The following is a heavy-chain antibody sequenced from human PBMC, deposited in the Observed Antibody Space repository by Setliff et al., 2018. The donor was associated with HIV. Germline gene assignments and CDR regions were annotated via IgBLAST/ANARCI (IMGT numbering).Heavy chain of an antibody. D-gene: IGHD1-26*01. J-gene: IGHJ3*02. CDR2: ISAYNDNT. Sequence: ASVKVSCKPSGYTFPSYGISWVRQAPGQGFEWMGWISAYNDNTNYAQKPQGRVTMTTDTSTSTAYMELRSLRPDDPAVYYCASIVGATDGVFDIWGQGTMVTVSS. CDR3: ASIVGATDGVFDI. CDR1: GYTFPSYG. V-gene: IGHV1-18*01.